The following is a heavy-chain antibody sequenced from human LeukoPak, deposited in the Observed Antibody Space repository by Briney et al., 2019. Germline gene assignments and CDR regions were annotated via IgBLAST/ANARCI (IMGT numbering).Heavy chain of an antibody. V-gene: IGHV1-2*02. J-gene: IGHJ1*01. D-gene: IGHD2-2*01. CDR1: GYTFIGYY. CDR2: INPNSGGT. CDR3: ARVYRTSTSCPEHFQH. Sequence: GASVKVSCKASGYTFIGYYLHWVRQAPGQGLEWMGWINPNSGGTNYAQKFQGRVTMTRDTSISTAYMELSRLRSDDTAVFYCARVYRTSTSCPEHFQHWGQGTLVTVCS.